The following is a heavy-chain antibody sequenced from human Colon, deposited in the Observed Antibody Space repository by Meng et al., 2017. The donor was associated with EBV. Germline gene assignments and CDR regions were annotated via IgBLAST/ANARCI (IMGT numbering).Heavy chain of an antibody. V-gene: IGHV1-69*01. CDR3: AKEGGMRAKYYFDY. CDR1: GGTISNFG. D-gene: IGHD1-1*01. CDR2: IIGVFGTT. J-gene: IGHJ4*02. Sequence: QVQLVQSGAEVXXXXXXVKXSXXXSGGTISNFGINWVRQAPGQGPQWMGGIIGVFGTTNYAQKFQGRVSITADESTSTVYMELTSLRSEDTAVYYCAKEGGMRAKYYFDYWGQGTLVTVSS.